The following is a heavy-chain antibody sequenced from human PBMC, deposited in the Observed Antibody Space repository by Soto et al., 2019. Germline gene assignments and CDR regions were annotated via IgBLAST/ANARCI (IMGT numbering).Heavy chain of an antibody. CDR3: ARSPRNRLGGRAFYYYYMDV. Sequence: SETLSLTCTVSGGSISSYYWSWIRQPPGKGLEWIGYIYYSGSTNYNPSLKSRVTISVDTSKNQFSLKLNSVTAADTAVYYCARSPRNRLGGRAFYYYYMDVWGKGTTVTVSS. CDR1: GGSISSYY. D-gene: IGHD3-16*01. CDR2: IYYSGST. J-gene: IGHJ6*03. V-gene: IGHV4-59*01.